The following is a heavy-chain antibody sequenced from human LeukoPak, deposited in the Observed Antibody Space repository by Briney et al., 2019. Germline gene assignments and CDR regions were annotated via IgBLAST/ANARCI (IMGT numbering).Heavy chain of an antibody. CDR2: IRSKANSYAT. CDR3: TSGLSVRRSNNTPVDY. D-gene: IGHD1-1*01. J-gene: IGHJ4*02. CDR1: GFTFSGSA. Sequence: GGSLRLSCTASGFTFSGSAMHWVRQASGKGLEWVGRIRSKANSYATVYAASVKGRFTISRDDSKNTAYLQMNSLKTEDTAVYYCTSGLSVRRSNNTPVDYWGQGTLVTASS. V-gene: IGHV3-73*01.